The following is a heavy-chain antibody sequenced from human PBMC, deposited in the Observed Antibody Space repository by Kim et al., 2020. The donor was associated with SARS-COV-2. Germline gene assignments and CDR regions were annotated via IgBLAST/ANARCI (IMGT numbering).Heavy chain of an antibody. J-gene: IGHJ4*02. V-gene: IGHV3-23*01. D-gene: IGHD2-8*02. CDR1: GFTFSGYA. CDR3: ARRPGTGFVGRGKNYFEY. Sequence: GGSLRLSCVASGFTFSGYAMGWVRQAPGKGLEWVSGISNSGDRTHDADSVRGRFTISRDNSKNTLYLQMDSLRAEDTAIYYCARRPGTGFVGRGKNYFEYWGQGTLVTVSS. CDR2: ISNSGDRT.